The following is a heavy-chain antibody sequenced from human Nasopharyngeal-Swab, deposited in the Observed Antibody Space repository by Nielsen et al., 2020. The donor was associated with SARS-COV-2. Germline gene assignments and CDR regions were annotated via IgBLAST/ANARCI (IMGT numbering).Heavy chain of an antibody. V-gene: IGHV3-15*01. Sequence: GESLKISCAASGITFTNAWMFWVRQAPGKGLEWVGRIKSKTDGGTTDYAAPVKGRFTISRDDSKNTLYLQMNSLRDEDTAVYYCARDVAIVGATLDNWGQGTLVTVSS. CDR2: IKSKTDGGTT. CDR3: ARDVAIVGATLDN. D-gene: IGHD1-26*01. CDR1: GITFTNAW. J-gene: IGHJ4*02.